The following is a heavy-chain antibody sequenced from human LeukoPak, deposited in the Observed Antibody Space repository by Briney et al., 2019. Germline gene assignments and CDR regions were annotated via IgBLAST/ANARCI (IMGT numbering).Heavy chain of an antibody. CDR3: ARLTVTAWSSYSYYMDV. V-gene: IGHV4-59*01. CDR2: IYYSGST. CDR1: GGSMSSYY. D-gene: IGHD4-17*01. Sequence: PSETLSLTCNVSGGSMSSYYWSWIRQPPGRGLEWIGYIYYSGSTNYNPSLNSRVTISVDTSKNQFSLKLRSVTAADTAVYYCARLTVTAWSSYSYYMDVWGKGTTVTVSS. J-gene: IGHJ6*03.